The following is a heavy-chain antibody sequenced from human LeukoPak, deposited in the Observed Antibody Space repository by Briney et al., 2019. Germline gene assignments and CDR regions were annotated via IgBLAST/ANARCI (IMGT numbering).Heavy chain of an antibody. D-gene: IGHD6-19*01. Sequence: GGSLRLSCTGSGFTFSSYAMSWVRQAPGKGLEWVSAISGSGGSTYYADSVKGRFTISRDNSKNTLYLQMNSLRAEDTAVYYCAKDRGSGWIFDYWGQGTLVTVSS. CDR1: GFTFSSYA. V-gene: IGHV3-23*01. J-gene: IGHJ4*02. CDR2: ISGSGGST. CDR3: AKDRGSGWIFDY.